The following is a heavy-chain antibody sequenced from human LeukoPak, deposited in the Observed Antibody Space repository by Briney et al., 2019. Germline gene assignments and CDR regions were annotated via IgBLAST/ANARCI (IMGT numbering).Heavy chain of an antibody. D-gene: IGHD3-3*01. Sequence: WVRQAPGKGLKGIGSIYHSGSTYYNPSLKSRITISVDTSKNQFSLKLNSVTAADTAVYYCARMGPIFGVIIDNWFDPWGQGTLVTVSS. J-gene: IGHJ5*02. CDR2: IYHSGST. V-gene: IGHV4-38-2*01. CDR3: ARMGPIFGVIIDNWFDP.